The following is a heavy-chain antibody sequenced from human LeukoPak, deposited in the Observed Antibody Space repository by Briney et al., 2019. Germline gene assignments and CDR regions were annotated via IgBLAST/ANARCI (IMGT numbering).Heavy chain of an antibody. Sequence: GGSLRLSCAASGFTFSGYSMNWVRQAPGKGLEWVSSISSSGSYIYHADSVKGRFTISRDNAKNSLYLQMHSLRAEDTAVYYCARCPPRDSRGYTQYYFDYWGQGTLVTVSS. D-gene: IGHD3-22*01. V-gene: IGHV3-21*01. CDR3: ARCPPRDSRGYTQYYFDY. CDR2: ISSSGSYI. CDR1: GFTFSGYS. J-gene: IGHJ4*02.